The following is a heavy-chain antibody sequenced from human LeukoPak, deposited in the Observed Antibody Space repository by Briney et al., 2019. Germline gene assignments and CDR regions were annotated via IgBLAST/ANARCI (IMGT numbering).Heavy chain of an antibody. CDR2: IHYSGST. D-gene: IGHD3-22*01. CDR1: GGSISSYY. V-gene: IGHV4-59*08. CDR3: ASLRLQGSGYYFSY. Sequence: SETQSLTCTVSGGSISSYYWSWIRQPPGKGLEWIGYIHYSGSTNYNPSLKSRVTISVDTSKNQFSLKLSSVTAADTAVYYCASLRLQGSGYYFSYWGQGTLVTVSS. J-gene: IGHJ4*02.